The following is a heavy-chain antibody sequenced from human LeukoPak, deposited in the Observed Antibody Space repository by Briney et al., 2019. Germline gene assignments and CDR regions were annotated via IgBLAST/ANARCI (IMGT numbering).Heavy chain of an antibody. D-gene: IGHD1-26*01. CDR3: ARVGRIVGAAQDAFDI. Sequence: ASETLSLTXTVSGGSISSDDYYWSWIRQPPGEGLEWSGYIYYSGSTYYNPSLKSRVTISVDTSKNQFSLKLSSVTAADTAVYYCARVGRIVGAAQDAFDIWGQGTMVTVSS. V-gene: IGHV4-30-4*08. CDR2: IYYSGST. CDR1: GGSISSDDYY. J-gene: IGHJ3*02.